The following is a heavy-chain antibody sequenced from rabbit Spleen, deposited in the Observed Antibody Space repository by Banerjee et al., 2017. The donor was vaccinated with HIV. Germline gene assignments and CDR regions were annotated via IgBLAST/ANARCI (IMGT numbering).Heavy chain of an antibody. CDR2: IYTGNGNT. J-gene: IGHJ4*01. CDR1: GFSFSRGYD. CDR3: ASAYSDVYFDL. Sequence: QAHLEESGGGLVVPEGSLTLTCNASGFSFSRGYDMCWVRQAPGRGLEWIGCIYTGNGNTYYASWAKGRFTISKTSSTTVTLQMTSLTAADTATYFCASAYSDVYFDLWGPGTLVTVS. V-gene: IGHV1S45*01. D-gene: IGHD6-1*01.